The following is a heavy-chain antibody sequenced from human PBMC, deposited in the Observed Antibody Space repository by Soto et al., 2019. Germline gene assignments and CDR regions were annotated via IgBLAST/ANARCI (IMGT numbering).Heavy chain of an antibody. V-gene: IGHV3-23*01. CDR3: AKDGRWDYDFWSGLSEKYYYYGMDG. D-gene: IGHD3-3*01. CDR1: GFTFSSYA. CDR2: ISGSGGST. Sequence: GGSLRLSCAASGFTFSSYAMSWVRQAPGKGLEWVSAISGSGGSTYYADSVKGRFTISRDNSKNTLYLQMNSLRAEDTAVYYCAKDGRWDYDFWSGLSEKYYYYGMDGWGQGNTVTVSS. J-gene: IGHJ6*02.